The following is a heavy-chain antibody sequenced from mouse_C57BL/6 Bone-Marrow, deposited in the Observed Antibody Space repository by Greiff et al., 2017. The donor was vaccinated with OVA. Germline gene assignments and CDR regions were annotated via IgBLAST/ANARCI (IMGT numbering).Heavy chain of an antibody. V-gene: IGHV1-64*01. CDR1: GYTFTSYW. J-gene: IGHJ2*01. Sequence: VQLQQSGAELVKPGASVKLSCKASGYTFTSYWMHWVKQRPGQGLEWIGMIHPNSGSTNYNEKFKSKATLTVDKSSSTAYMQRSSLTSEDSAIYYCARSGKDFDYWGQGTTLTVSS. CDR3: ARSGKDFDY. CDR2: IHPNSGST. D-gene: IGHD1-1*01.